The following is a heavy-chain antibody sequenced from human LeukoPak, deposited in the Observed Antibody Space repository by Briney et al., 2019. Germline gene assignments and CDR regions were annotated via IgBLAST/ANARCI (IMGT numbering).Heavy chain of an antibody. V-gene: IGHV4-59*12. CDR1: GGSISSYY. Sequence: SETLSLTCTVSGGSISSYYWSWIRQPPGKGLEWSGYIYYSGSTNYNPSLKSRVTISVDTSKNQFSLKLSSVTAADTAVYYCARDGYSSNSGAFDIWGPGTMVTVSS. J-gene: IGHJ3*02. CDR2: IYYSGST. CDR3: ARDGYSSNSGAFDI. D-gene: IGHD6-13*01.